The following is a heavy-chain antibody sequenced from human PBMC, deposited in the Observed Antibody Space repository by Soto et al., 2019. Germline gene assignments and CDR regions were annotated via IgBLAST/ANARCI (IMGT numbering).Heavy chain of an antibody. Sequence: ASVKVSCKASGYTFTSYDINWVRQATGQGLEWMGWMNPNSGNPGYAQKFQGRVTMTRNTSISTAYMELSSLRSEDTAVYYCARGQSDVVVPAASPGLYYYYYYYMDVWGKGTTVTVSS. CDR1: GYTFTSYD. V-gene: IGHV1-8*01. J-gene: IGHJ6*03. D-gene: IGHD2-2*01. CDR3: ARGQSDVVVPAASPGLYYYYYYYMDV. CDR2: MNPNSGNP.